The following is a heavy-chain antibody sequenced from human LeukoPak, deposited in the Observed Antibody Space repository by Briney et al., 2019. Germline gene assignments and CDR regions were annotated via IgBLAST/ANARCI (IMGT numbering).Heavy chain of an antibody. CDR3: ASSGGGYSYGYDDYYYYGMDV. D-gene: IGHD5-18*01. CDR2: IKGDGSST. CDR1: GFTFSSNW. J-gene: IGHJ6*02. Sequence: PGGSLRLSCAASGFTFSSNWMHWVRQAPGKGLVWVSRIKGDGSSTSYADSVKGRFTISRDNAKNTLFLQMNSLRAEDTAVYYCASSGGGYSYGYDDYYYYGMDVWGQGTTVTVSS. V-gene: IGHV3-74*01.